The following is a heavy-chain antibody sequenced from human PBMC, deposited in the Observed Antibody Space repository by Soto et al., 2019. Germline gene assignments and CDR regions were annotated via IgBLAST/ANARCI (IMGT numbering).Heavy chain of an antibody. D-gene: IGHD3-3*01. CDR3: AKDQSGYDHYAMDV. Sequence: QVQLVESGGGVVKPGRSLRLSCAASGFIFSSYGMHWVRQAPGKGLEWVAVISYDGINKNHADSVKGRFTISRDNSKNTLHLQMNSLRAEDTAVYYCAKDQSGYDHYAMDVWGQGTAVTVSS. CDR1: GFIFSSYG. CDR2: ISYDGINK. J-gene: IGHJ6*02. V-gene: IGHV3-30*18.